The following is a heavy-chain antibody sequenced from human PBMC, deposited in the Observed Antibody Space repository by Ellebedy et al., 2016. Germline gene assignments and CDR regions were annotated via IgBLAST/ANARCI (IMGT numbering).Heavy chain of an antibody. D-gene: IGHD5-12*01. V-gene: IGHV3-30*18. J-gene: IGHJ4*02. Sequence: GESLKISCSASGFPFSSFAMHWVRQAPGKGLEWVAVLSFDGGNTHYSDSVKGRFTISRDTSKNTLYLHMNSLRADDTAVYYCAKGNSGFIKYYFDYWGQGTLVTVSS. CDR2: LSFDGGNT. CDR3: AKGNSGFIKYYFDY. CDR1: GFPFSSFA.